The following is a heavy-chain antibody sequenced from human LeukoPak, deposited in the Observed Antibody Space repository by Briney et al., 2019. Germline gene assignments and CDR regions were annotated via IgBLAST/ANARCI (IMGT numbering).Heavy chain of an antibody. Sequence: GASVKVSCKASGYTFTSCAMHWVRQAPGQRLEWMGWINAGNGNTKYSQKFQGRVTITRDTSASTAYMELSSLRSEDTAVYYCATPGDGQQLVPAYWGQGTLVTVSS. D-gene: IGHD6-13*01. V-gene: IGHV1-3*01. CDR1: GYTFTSCA. CDR2: INAGNGNT. CDR3: ATPGDGQQLVPAY. J-gene: IGHJ4*02.